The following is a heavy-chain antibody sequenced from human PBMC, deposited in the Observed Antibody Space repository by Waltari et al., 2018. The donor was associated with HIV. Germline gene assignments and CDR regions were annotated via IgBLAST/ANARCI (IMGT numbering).Heavy chain of an antibody. CDR2: IKSKTEGVTT. CDR3: TIRTSFGALQH. D-gene: IGHD3-3*01. CDR1: GLPFSNAW. J-gene: IGHJ1*01. V-gene: IGHV3-15*01. Sequence: EVQLVESGGGLVKPGGSLRLPCAASGLPFSNAWRSWVRQGPGKGLTWVGRIKSKTEGVTTDYAAPVKGRFTISRDDSKNTLYLQMNSLKTEDTAVYYCTIRTSFGALQHWGQGTLVTVSS.